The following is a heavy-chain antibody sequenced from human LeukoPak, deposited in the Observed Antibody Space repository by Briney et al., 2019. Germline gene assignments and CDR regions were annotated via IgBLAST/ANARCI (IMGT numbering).Heavy chain of an antibody. J-gene: IGHJ6*02. V-gene: IGHV4-39*01. CDR3: ARGYCSSTSCYGALYYYYYGMDV. CDR1: GGSISSSSYY. CDR2: IYYSGST. Sequence: TSETLSLTCTVSGGSISSSSYYWGWIRQPPGKGLEWIGSIYYSGSTYYNPSLKSRVTISVDTSKNQFSLKLSSVTAAYTAVYYCARGYCSSTSCYGALYYYYYGMDVWGQGTTVTVSS. D-gene: IGHD2-2*01.